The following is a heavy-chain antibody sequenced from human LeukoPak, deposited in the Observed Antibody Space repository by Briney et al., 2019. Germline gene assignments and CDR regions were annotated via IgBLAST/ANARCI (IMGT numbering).Heavy chain of an antibody. Sequence: PGGSLRLSCAASGFTFRSYGTHWVRQTPGKGLGWGAVVWYDGSDKYYADSVKGRFTISRDNSKNTLYLQMKSLRAEDTAVYYCAKSITIFGVVFYMDVWGKGTTVTVSS. CDR1: GFTFRSYG. J-gene: IGHJ6*03. D-gene: IGHD3-3*01. CDR3: AKSITIFGVVFYMDV. CDR2: VWYDGSDK. V-gene: IGHV3-33*06.